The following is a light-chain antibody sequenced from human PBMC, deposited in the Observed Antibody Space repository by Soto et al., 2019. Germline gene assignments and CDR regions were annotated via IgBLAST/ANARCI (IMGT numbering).Light chain of an antibody. Sequence: ETVMSQAPATLSVSPGERDTLSCRASQSVYSSLAWYQQKHGQAPRLLIYGASTRATGIPARFSGSGSGTEFTLTISRLQSEDFAVYYCQQYNNWPPWTFGQGTNVEIK. J-gene: IGKJ1*01. CDR2: GAS. CDR3: QQYNNWPPWT. CDR1: QSVYSS. V-gene: IGKV3-15*01.